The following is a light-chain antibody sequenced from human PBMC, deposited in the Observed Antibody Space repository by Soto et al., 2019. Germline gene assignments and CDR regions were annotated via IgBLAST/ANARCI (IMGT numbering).Light chain of an antibody. CDR3: QTYHKWPRYT. V-gene: IGKV3-15*01. CDR2: GAS. Sequence: EIVMTQSPSTLSVSPGERSTLSCRASQSVSSNLAWYQQKPGQSPRLLIYGASTRATGIPDRFSGSGSGTEFTLTISSLQSEDFAVYYCQTYHKWPRYTFGQGTKLEIK. J-gene: IGKJ2*01. CDR1: QSVSSN.